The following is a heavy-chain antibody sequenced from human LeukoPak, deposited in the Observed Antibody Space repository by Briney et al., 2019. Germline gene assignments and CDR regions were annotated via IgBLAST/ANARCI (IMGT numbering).Heavy chain of an antibody. D-gene: IGHD6-19*01. CDR3: ARAGSSGWSRY. CDR1: GYTFTSYD. V-gene: IGHV1-46*01. Sequence: ASVKVSCKASGYTFTSYDINWVRQAPGQGLEWMGIINPSGGSTSYAQKFQGRVTMTRDTSTSTVYMELSSLRSEDTAVYYCARAGSSGWSRYWGQGTLVTVSS. J-gene: IGHJ4*02. CDR2: INPSGGST.